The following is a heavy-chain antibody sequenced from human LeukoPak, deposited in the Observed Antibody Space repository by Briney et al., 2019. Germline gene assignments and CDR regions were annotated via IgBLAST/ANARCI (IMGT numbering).Heavy chain of an antibody. D-gene: IGHD3-22*01. CDR1: GYTFTSGV. CDR3: ARGSGSDYDSSGYYLE. J-gene: IGHJ4*02. V-gene: IGHV1-18*01. Sequence: ASVKVSCKASGYTFTSGVVNWVRQAPGQGLEWMGYISPYNGDAVYAQKFQDRVTMTTDTSTSTTYMELRGLRSDDTAVYYCARGSGSDYDSSGYYLEWGQGTLVTVSS. CDR2: ISPYNGDA.